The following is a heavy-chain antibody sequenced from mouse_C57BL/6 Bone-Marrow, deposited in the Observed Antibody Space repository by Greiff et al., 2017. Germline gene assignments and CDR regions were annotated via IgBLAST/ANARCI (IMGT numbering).Heavy chain of an antibody. V-gene: IGHV1-39*01. D-gene: IGHD1-1*01. CDR2: INPNYGTT. CDR3: ASDYGSSYSFDY. J-gene: IGHJ2*01. CDR1: GYSFTDYN. Sequence: EVHLVESGPELVKPGASVKISCKASGYSFTDYNMNWVKQSNGKSLEWIGVINPNYGTTSYNQKFKGKATLTVDQSSSTAYMQLNSLTSEDSAVYYCASDYGSSYSFDYWGQGTTLTVSS.